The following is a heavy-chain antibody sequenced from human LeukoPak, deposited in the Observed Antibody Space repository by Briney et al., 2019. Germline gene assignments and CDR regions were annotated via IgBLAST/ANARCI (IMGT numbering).Heavy chain of an antibody. D-gene: IGHD2-2*01. V-gene: IGHV3-74*01. J-gene: IGHJ4*02. CDR2: INSDGSTT. Sequence: GGSLRLSCAASGFTFSTFAMHWVRLSPGKGLVWISRINSDGSTTNYADSVNGRFTISRDNAKDTLYLQMNSLRVEDTAVYYCWVPATAGEADYWGQGTLVTVSS. CDR3: WVPATAGEADY. CDR1: GFTFSTFA.